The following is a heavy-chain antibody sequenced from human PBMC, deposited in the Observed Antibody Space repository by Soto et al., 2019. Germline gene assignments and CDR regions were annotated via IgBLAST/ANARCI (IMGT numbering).Heavy chain of an antibody. J-gene: IGHJ6*02. Sequence: GGALRLSCAASGFTCSSYAMSWVRQAPGKGLEWVSAISGSGGSTYYADSVEGRFTISRDNSKNTLYLQMNSLRAEDTAVYYCAKDATDGYYYYYYGMDVWGQGTTVTVSS. CDR1: GFTCSSYA. CDR2: ISGSGGST. CDR3: AKDATDGYYYYYYGMDV. D-gene: IGHD2-15*01. V-gene: IGHV3-23*01.